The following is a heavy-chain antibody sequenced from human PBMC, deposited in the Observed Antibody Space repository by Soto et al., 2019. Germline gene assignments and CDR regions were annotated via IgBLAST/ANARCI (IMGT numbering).Heavy chain of an antibody. D-gene: IGHD6-13*01. Sequence: PSETLSLTCTVSGGSIRSYYWTWIRQPPGRGLEWIGHLYYGGRNNYNPSLKSRVTMSVDTSKNQFSLRLSSVTAADTAMYYCARGSSRWDYWGQGALVTVSS. CDR2: LYYGGRN. CDR3: ARGSSRWDY. V-gene: IGHV4-59*12. CDR1: GGSIRSYY. J-gene: IGHJ4*02.